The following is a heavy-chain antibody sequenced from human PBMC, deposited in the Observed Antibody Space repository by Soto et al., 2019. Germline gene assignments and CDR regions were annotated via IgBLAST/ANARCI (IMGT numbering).Heavy chain of an antibody. J-gene: IGHJ3*02. D-gene: IGHD2-2*02. V-gene: IGHV3-21*06. CDR1: LFTVTRDR. Sequence: PGVSLSLSCAASLFTVTRDRMNWFRHGPGKGLEWVSSISSTTNYIYYGDSMKGRFTISRDNAKNSLYLEMNSLRAEDTAVYYCARDLAPAAIPDAFDIWGQGTMVTVSS. CDR2: ISSTTNYI. CDR3: ARDLAPAAIPDAFDI.